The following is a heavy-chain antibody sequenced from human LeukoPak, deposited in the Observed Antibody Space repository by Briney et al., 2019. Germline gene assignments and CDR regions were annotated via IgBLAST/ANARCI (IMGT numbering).Heavy chain of an antibody. J-gene: IGHJ4*02. Sequence: GGSLRLSCAASGFTFSNYWMSWVRQAPGKGLEWVANIKQDGSEKFYVDSVKGRFTISRDNAKNSLYLQMNSLRAEDTAVYYCARKQLLSRYYFDYWGQGTLVTVSS. D-gene: IGHD2-2*01. CDR1: GFTFSNYW. V-gene: IGHV3-7*01. CDR2: IKQDGSEK. CDR3: ARKQLLSRYYFDY.